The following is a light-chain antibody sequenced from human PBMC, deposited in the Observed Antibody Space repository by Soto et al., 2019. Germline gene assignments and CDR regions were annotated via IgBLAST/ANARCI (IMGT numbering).Light chain of an antibody. Sequence: QLVLTQSPSASASLGASVKLTCTLSSGHSSYAIAWHQQHPEKGPRYLMKLNSAGSHSKGDGIPDRFSGSSSGAERYLTFSSLQSEDEADYYCQTWGTGIQVFGGGTKLTVL. CDR2: LNSAGSH. CDR3: QTWGTGIQV. V-gene: IGLV4-69*01. CDR1: SGHSSYA. J-gene: IGLJ2*01.